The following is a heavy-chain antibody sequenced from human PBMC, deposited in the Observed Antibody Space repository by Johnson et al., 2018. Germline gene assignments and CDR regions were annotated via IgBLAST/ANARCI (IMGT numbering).Heavy chain of an antibody. J-gene: IGHJ3*02. CDR2: IYSGVST. D-gene: IGHD1-26*01. CDR1: GFTVSSNY. CDR3: ARDALAPIVGATYAFDI. Sequence: VQLVESGGGLIQPGGSLRLSCAASGFTVSSNYMSWVRQAPGKGLEWVSVIYSGVSTYYADSVKGRFTISRDNSKNTLYLQMNSLRAEDTAVYYCARDALAPIVGATYAFDIWGQGTMVTVSS. V-gene: IGHV3-53*01.